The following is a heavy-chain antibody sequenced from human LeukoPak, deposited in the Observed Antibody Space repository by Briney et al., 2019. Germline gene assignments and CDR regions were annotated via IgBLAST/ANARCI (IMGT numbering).Heavy chain of an antibody. J-gene: IGHJ4*02. Sequence: GESLKISCKGSGYSFTSYWIGWVRQVPGKGLEWMGIIYPGDSDTRYSPSFQGQVTISADKSISTAYLQWSSLKASDTAMYYCARLLGYCTNGVCYTLDYWGQGTLVTVSS. D-gene: IGHD2-8*01. CDR1: GYSFTSYW. CDR2: IYPGDSDT. V-gene: IGHV5-51*01. CDR3: ARLLGYCTNGVCYTLDY.